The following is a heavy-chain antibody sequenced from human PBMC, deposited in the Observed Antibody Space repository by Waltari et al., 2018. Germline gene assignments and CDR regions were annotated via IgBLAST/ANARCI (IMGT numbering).Heavy chain of an antibody. V-gene: IGHV1-46*01. Sequence: QVQLVQSGAEVKKPGASVKVSCKASGYTFTSYYMHWVRQAPGQGLEWMGKINPSGGSTGCDQKGQGRGTMTRDTYTRTVYMELSSLRSEDTAVYYCARENIREGGVYYYYGMDVWGQGTTVTVSS. CDR2: INPSGGST. D-gene: IGHD3-16*01. CDR1: GYTFTSYY. CDR3: ARENIREGGVYYYYGMDV. J-gene: IGHJ6*02.